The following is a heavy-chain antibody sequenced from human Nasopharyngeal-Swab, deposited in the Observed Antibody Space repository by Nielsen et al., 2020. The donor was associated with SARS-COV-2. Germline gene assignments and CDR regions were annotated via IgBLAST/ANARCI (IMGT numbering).Heavy chain of an antibody. Sequence: GGSLRLSCAASGFTFSSYAMSWVRQAPGKGLEWVSAISGSGGSTHYADSVKGRFTISRDNSKNTLYLQMNSLRAEDTAVYYCAMRVYYGMDVWGQGTTVTVSS. CDR2: ISGSGGST. V-gene: IGHV3-23*01. CDR3: AMRVYYGMDV. CDR1: GFTFSSYA. J-gene: IGHJ6*02.